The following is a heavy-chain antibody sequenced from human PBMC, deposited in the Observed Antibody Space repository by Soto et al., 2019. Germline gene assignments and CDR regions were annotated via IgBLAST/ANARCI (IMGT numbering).Heavy chain of an antibody. Sequence: QVQLVESGGGVAQPGRSLRLSCAASGFTFSTYGMHWVRQAPGKGLEWLAVISYDGSTKHYADSVKGRFTISRDNSKSTLYLQMISLRAEDTAVYYCAKSSLGYDSSGFQYWFCDLWGRGTLVTVSS. CDR1: GFTFSTYG. J-gene: IGHJ2*01. CDR3: AKSSLGYDSSGFQYWFCDL. V-gene: IGHV3-30*18. CDR2: ISYDGSTK. D-gene: IGHD3-22*01.